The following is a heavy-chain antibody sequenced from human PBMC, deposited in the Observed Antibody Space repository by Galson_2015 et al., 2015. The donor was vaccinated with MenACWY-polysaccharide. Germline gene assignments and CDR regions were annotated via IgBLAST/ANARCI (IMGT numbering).Heavy chain of an antibody. CDR1: GYRFTSYD. D-gene: IGHD2-21*01. V-gene: IGHV1-8*01. J-gene: IGHJ4*02. CDR3: ARVIARKYTFTDS. CDR2: MNPNSGNT. Sequence: SVKVSCKASGYRFTSYDINWVRQATGHGLEWMGWMNPNSGNTGYAQKFQGRVTMTSNSAIMTAYMELSGLRSEDTAVYYCARVIARKYTFTDSWGQGTLVTVSS.